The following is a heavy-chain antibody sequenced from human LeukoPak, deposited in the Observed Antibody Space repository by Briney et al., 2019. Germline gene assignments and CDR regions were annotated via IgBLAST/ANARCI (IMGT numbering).Heavy chain of an antibody. Sequence: SETLSLTCAVSGGSFSGYYWSWIRQPPGKGLEWIGEINHSGSTNYNPSLKSRVTISVDTSKNQFSLKLSSVTAADTAVYYCARDPPMYYYDSSGYYHPFDYWGQGTLVTVSS. CDR1: GGSFSGYY. V-gene: IGHV4-34*01. CDR2: INHSGST. CDR3: ARDPPMYYYDSSGYYHPFDY. D-gene: IGHD3-22*01. J-gene: IGHJ4*02.